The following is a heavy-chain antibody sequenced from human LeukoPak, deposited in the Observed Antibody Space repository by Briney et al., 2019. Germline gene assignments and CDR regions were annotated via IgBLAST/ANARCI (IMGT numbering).Heavy chain of an antibody. CDR1: GFIFRSYE. CDR3: AKDLDSGWSRHVYAFDI. D-gene: IGHD6-19*01. Sequence: GGSLRLSCAASGFIFRSYEMNWVRQAPGKGLEDVSYISSSCSTIYYADSVKDRFTISRDNSKSTLYLQMNSLRSEDTAVYYCAKDLDSGWSRHVYAFDIWGQGTMVTVSS. V-gene: IGHV3-48*03. J-gene: IGHJ3*02. CDR2: ISSSCSTI.